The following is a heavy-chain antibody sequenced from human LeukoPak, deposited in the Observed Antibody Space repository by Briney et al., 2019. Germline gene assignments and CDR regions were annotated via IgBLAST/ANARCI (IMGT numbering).Heavy chain of an antibody. Sequence: TPSETLSLTCGVSGGSVSSTNWWTWIRQPPGKGLELIGEVHLDGRTNFNPSLKSRLTMSVDLSENHVSLKLTSVTAADTAVYYCAREGGFYRPLDYSGQGTLVTVSS. CDR3: AREGGFYRPLDY. CDR2: VHLDGRT. J-gene: IGHJ4*02. CDR1: GGSVSSTNW. V-gene: IGHV4-4*02. D-gene: IGHD6-25*01.